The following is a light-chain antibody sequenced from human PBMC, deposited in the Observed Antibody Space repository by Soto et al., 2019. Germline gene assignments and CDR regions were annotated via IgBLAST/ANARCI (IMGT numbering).Light chain of an antibody. J-gene: IGLJ1*01. CDR2: EVS. Sequence: QSALTQPPSASGSPGQSVTISCTGTSSDVGGYKYVSWYQQHPGKAPKLILYEVSKRPSGVPDRFSGSKSGNTASLTVSGLHAEDEADYYCNSYAGSIYAFGTGTKVTVL. CDR1: SSDVGGYKY. V-gene: IGLV2-8*01. CDR3: NSYAGSIYA.